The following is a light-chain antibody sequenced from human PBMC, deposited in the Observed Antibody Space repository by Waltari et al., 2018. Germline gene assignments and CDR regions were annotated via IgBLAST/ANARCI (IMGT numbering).Light chain of an antibody. J-gene: IGKJ1*01. Sequence: IVLTQSPGTLSMSPGGGVTLSCRASQSLNRALAWYQQKPGQAPRLLIYNGFNRATDIPDRFSGSGSGTEFSLTISRLEPEDFAVYYCQHYVSLPATFGQGTRVEIK. CDR1: QSLNRA. CDR3: QHYVSLPAT. V-gene: IGKV3-20*01. CDR2: NGF.